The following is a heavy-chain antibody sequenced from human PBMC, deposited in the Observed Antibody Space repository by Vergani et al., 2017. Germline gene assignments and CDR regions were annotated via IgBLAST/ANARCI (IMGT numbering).Heavy chain of an antibody. Sequence: QITLKESGPTLVKPTQTLTLTCTFSGFSLSTSGVGVGWIRQPPGKALEWLALIYWNDDKRYSPSLKSRLTITKDTSKNQVVLTMTNMDPVDTATYYCAHTWCSGGSCYVVNWFDPWGQGTLVTVSA. CDR2: IYWNDDK. V-gene: IGHV2-5*01. J-gene: IGHJ5*02. CDR3: AHTWCSGGSCYVVNWFDP. CDR1: GFSLSTSGVG. D-gene: IGHD2-15*01.